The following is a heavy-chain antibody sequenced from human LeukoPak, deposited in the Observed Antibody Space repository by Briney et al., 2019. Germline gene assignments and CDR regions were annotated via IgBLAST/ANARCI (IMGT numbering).Heavy chain of an antibody. CDR1: GGTFSSYA. CDR2: IIPIFGTA. J-gene: IGHJ4*02. D-gene: IGHD3-22*01. Sequence: SVKVSCKASGGTFSSYAISWVRQPPGQGLEWMGGIIPIFGTANYAQKFQGRVTITTDESTSTAYMELSSLRSEDTAVYYCASNNYYDSSGTSLGGFDYWGQGTLVTVSS. V-gene: IGHV1-69*05. CDR3: ASNNYYDSSGTSLGGFDY.